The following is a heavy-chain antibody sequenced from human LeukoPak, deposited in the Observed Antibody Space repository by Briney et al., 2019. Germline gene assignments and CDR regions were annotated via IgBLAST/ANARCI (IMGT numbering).Heavy chain of an antibody. CDR3: AKWYVDTAMVGPFDY. Sequence: GGSLRLSCAASGFTFSSYAMIWVRQAPGKGLEWVSAISGSGGSTYYADSVKGRFTFSRDNSKNTLYLQMNSLRAEDTAVYYCAKWYVDTAMVGPFDYWGQGTLVTVSS. D-gene: IGHD5-18*01. CDR2: ISGSGGST. V-gene: IGHV3-23*01. J-gene: IGHJ4*02. CDR1: GFTFSSYA.